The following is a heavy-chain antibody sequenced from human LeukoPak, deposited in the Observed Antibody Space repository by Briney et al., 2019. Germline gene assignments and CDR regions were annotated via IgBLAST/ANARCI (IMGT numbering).Heavy chain of an antibody. D-gene: IGHD6-13*01. V-gene: IGHV1-69*05. CDR1: GYTFTSYG. CDR3: ARDAAAATVRD. Sequence: SVKVSCKASGYTFTSYGISWVRQAPGQGLEWMGRIIPIFGTANYAQKFQGRVTITTDESTSTAYMELSSLRSEDTAVYYCARDAAAATVRDWGQGTLVTVSS. J-gene: IGHJ4*02. CDR2: IIPIFGTA.